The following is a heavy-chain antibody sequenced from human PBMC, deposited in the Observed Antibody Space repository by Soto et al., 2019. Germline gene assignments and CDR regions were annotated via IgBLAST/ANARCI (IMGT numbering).Heavy chain of an antibody. Sequence: QVQLVQSGAEVKKPGSSVKVSCKASGGTFSSYAISWVRQAPGQGLEWMGGIIPIFGTANYAQKFQGRVTITADESTSTAYMELSSLRSEDTAVYYCVNSYYYYSSGPYYFDYWGQGTLVTVSS. D-gene: IGHD3-22*01. J-gene: IGHJ4*02. V-gene: IGHV1-69*01. CDR3: VNSYYYYSSGPYYFDY. CDR1: GGTFSSYA. CDR2: IIPIFGTA.